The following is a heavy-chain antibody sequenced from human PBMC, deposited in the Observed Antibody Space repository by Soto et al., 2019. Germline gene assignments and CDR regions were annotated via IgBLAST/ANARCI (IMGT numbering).Heavy chain of an antibody. CDR1: GYTFTTYG. CDR3: ARDCTKSSSWPYYFDY. Sequence: QVQLVQSGAEVKKPGASVKVSCKASGYTFTTYGISWVRQAPGQGLEWMGWISAYSGSTKFVQKLQGRVTMTTDTSTTTAYMELRSLTSDDTAVYYCARDCTKSSSWPYYFDYWGQGTLVTVSS. CDR2: ISAYSGST. D-gene: IGHD6-13*01. J-gene: IGHJ4*02. V-gene: IGHV1-18*01.